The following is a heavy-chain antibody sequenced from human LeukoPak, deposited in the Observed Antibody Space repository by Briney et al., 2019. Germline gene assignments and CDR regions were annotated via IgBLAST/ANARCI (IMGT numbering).Heavy chain of an antibody. CDR3: ARVGDNTDS. J-gene: IGHJ5*01. D-gene: IGHD1-26*01. Sequence: KPSETLSLTCTVSGDSISSSSYYWGWIRQPPGKGLEWIGNIYYSGSTYYNPSLKSRVTMSVDTSKNQFSLNLSSVTAADTAVYYCARVGDNTDSWGQGILVTVSS. CDR1: GDSISSSSYY. V-gene: IGHV4-39*01. CDR2: IYYSGST.